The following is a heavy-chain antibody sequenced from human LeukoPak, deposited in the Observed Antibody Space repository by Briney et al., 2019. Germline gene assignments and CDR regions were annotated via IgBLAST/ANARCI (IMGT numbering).Heavy chain of an antibody. CDR3: ASRDWGSTWAFDI. J-gene: IGHJ3*02. V-gene: IGHV3-21*01. D-gene: IGHD7-27*01. CDR1: GFTFSSYS. Sequence: GGSLRLSCAASGFTFSSYSMNWVRQAPGKGLEWVSSISSSSSYIYYADSVKGRFTISRDNAKNSLYLQMNSLRAEDTAVYYCASRDWGSTWAFDIWGQGTMVTVSS. CDR2: ISSSSSYI.